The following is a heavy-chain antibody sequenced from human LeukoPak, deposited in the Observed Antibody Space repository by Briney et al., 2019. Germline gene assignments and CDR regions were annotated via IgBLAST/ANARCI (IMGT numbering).Heavy chain of an antibody. V-gene: IGHV3-7*01. Sequence: GGSLRLPCAASGFTFRTYWMSWVRQAPGKGLEWVASINQGGSETYYVESVKGRFTISRDNAMNSFFLQMNSLRAEDTAVYYCARLIGDRTIYGYWGQGTLVTVSS. CDR1: GFTFRTYW. D-gene: IGHD6-6*01. CDR2: INQGGSET. J-gene: IGHJ4*02. CDR3: ARLIGDRTIYGY.